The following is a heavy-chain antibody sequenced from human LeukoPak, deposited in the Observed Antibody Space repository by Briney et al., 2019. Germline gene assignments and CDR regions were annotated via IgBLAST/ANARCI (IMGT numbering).Heavy chain of an antibody. CDR2: IYPGDSDT. J-gene: IGHJ4*02. V-gene: IGHV5-51*01. CDR1: RSSFTSYW. CDR3: AIPAVVRGVIILDY. Sequence: GESLKITCRGSRSSFTSYWIGWVRQMPGKGLKWMGIIYPGDSDTRYSPSFQGQVTISADKSISTAYLQWSSLKASDTAMYYCAIPAVVRGVIILDYWGQGTLVTVSS. D-gene: IGHD3-10*01.